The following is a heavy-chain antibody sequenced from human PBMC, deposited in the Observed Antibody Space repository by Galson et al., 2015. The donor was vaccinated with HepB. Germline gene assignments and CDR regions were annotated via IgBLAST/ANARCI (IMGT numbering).Heavy chain of an antibody. V-gene: IGHV1-46*01. CDR3: ARAPDIVVVPAAKDDAFDI. CDR1: GYTFTSYY. CDR2: INPSGGST. J-gene: IGHJ3*02. D-gene: IGHD2-2*01. Sequence: SVKVSCKASGYTFTSYYMHWVRQAPGQGLEWMGIINPSGGSTSYAQKFQGRATMTRDTSTSTVYMELSSLRSEDTAVYYCARAPDIVVVPAAKDDAFDIWGQGTMVTVSS.